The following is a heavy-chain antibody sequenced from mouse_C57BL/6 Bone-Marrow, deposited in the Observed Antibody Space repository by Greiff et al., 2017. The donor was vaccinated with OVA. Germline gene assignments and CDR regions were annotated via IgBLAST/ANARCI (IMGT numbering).Heavy chain of an antibody. Sequence: VQLQQPGAELVRPGSSVKLSCKASGYTFTSYWMHWVKQRPIQGLEWIGNIDPSDSETHYNQKFKDKATLTVDKSSSTAYMQLSSLTSEDSAVYYCARWGYPWYFDVWGTGTTVTVSS. CDR3: ARWGYPWYFDV. J-gene: IGHJ1*03. D-gene: IGHD2-2*01. CDR2: IDPSDSET. V-gene: IGHV1-52*01. CDR1: GYTFTSYW.